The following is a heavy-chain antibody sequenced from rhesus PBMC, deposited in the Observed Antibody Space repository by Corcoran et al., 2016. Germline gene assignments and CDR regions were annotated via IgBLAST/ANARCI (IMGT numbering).Heavy chain of an antibody. CDR3: ARESGEGY. CDR2: IKGNSGNT. Sequence: QVQLQESGPGLVKPSETLSLTCDVSGASISSHWWIWVRQPPGKELEWIGEIKGNSGNTYSNPALKGRLNIPKDASKDQFSMKLSSVTAADTAVYYCARESGEGYWGQGVLVTVSS. J-gene: IGHJ4*01. V-gene: IGHV4-80*01. CDR1: GASISSHW. D-gene: IGHD1-44*02.